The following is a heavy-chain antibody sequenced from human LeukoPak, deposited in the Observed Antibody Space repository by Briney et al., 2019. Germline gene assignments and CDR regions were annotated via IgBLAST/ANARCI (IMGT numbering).Heavy chain of an antibody. CDR3: AQGHDYGDYLNWFDP. CDR1: GGSFSDYY. Sequence: SETLSLTCAVYGGSFSDYYWSWIRQPPGKGLEWIGEINHSGSTNYNPSLKSRVTISVDTSKNQFPLKLSSVTAADTAVYYCAQGHDYGDYLNWFDPWGQGTLVTVSS. D-gene: IGHD4-17*01. CDR2: INHSGST. J-gene: IGHJ5*02. V-gene: IGHV4-34*01.